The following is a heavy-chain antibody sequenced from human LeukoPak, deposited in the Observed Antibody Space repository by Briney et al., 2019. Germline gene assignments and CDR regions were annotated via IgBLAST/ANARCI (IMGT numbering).Heavy chain of an antibody. Sequence: ASVKVSCKASGYTFTSYGISWVRQAPGQGLEWMGWISAYNGNTNYAQKLQGRVTMTTDTSTSTAYMELRSLRSDDTAVYYCARGGRVITMVRGVIITPPHYWGQGTLVTVSS. J-gene: IGHJ4*02. CDR2: ISAYNGNT. CDR3: ARGGRVITMVRGVIITPPHY. V-gene: IGHV1-18*01. CDR1: GYTFTSYG. D-gene: IGHD3-10*01.